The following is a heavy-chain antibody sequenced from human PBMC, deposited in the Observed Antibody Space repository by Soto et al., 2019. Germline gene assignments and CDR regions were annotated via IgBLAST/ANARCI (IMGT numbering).Heavy chain of an antibody. D-gene: IGHD1-1*01. CDR3: ARPTLERIFDY. CDR1: GYTFTGYY. Sequence: AASVKVSCKASGYTFTGYYMHWVRQAPGQGLEWMGWINPNSGDTQYAQKFQGRVTMTRDTSISTAYMELSRLTSDDTAVFYCARPTLERIFDYWGQGTLVTVSS. V-gene: IGHV1-2*02. CDR2: INPNSGDT. J-gene: IGHJ4*02.